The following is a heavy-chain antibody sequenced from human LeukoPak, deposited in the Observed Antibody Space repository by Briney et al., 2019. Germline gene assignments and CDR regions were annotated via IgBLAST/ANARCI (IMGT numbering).Heavy chain of an antibody. CDR3: AREGYCSGGSCYAFDI. D-gene: IGHD2-15*01. CDR1: GYTFTSYY. CDR2: INPSGGST. V-gene: IGHV1-46*01. J-gene: IGHJ3*02. Sequence: ASVKVSCKASGYTFTSYYMHWVRQAPGQGLEWMGIINPSGGSTSYAQKFQGRVTMTRDMSTSTVYMELSSLRSEDTAVYYCAREGYCSGGSCYAFDIWGQGTMVTVSS.